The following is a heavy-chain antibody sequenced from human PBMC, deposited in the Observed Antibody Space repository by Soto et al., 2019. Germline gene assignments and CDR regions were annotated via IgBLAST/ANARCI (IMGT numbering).Heavy chain of an antibody. CDR1: GGSFSGYY. CDR2: INHSGST. J-gene: IGHJ4*02. D-gene: IGHD1-1*01. V-gene: IGHV4-34*01. Sequence: SETLSLTCAVYGGSFSGYYWSWIRQPPGKGLEWIGEINHSGSTMYNPSLKSRVTISVDTTKTQFSLKLRFVTSADTAVYCCTRGTANWEIDYWGQGTLVTVSS. CDR3: TRGTANWEIDY.